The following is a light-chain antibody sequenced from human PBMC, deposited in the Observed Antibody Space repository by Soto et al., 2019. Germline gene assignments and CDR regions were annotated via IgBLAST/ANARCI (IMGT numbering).Light chain of an antibody. CDR1: STDVGAYNY. J-gene: IGLJ1*01. CDR2: DVT. Sequence: QSVLTQPASVSGSPGQSITISCTGTSTDVGAYNYVSWYQQHPGKAPKLMIYDVTNRPSGVSNRFAGSKSGDRASLTISGLHAEDEADYYCSSYSDSSTLVFGTGTKLTVL. V-gene: IGLV2-14*01. CDR3: SSYSDSSTLV.